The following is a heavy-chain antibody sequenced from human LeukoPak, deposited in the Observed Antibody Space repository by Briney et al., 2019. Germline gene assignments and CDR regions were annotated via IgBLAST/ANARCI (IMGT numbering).Heavy chain of an antibody. CDR1: GGSISSSSYY. V-gene: IGHV4-39*07. Sequence: SETLSLTCTVSGGSISSSSYYWGWIRQPPGKGLEWIGSIYYSGSTYYNPSLKSRVTISVDTSKNQFSLKLSSVTAADTAVYYCARAAHYYDSSGYPGPYYFDYWGQGTLVTVSS. CDR3: ARAAHYYDSSGYPGPYYFDY. J-gene: IGHJ4*02. D-gene: IGHD3-22*01. CDR2: IYYSGST.